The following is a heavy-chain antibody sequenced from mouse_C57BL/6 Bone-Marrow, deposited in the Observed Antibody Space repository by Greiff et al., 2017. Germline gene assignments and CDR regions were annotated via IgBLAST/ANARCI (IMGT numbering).Heavy chain of an antibody. Sequence: EVQLVESGGGLVKPGGSLKLSCAASGFTFSDYGMHWVRQAPEKGLEWVAYISSGSSTIYYADTVKGRFTISRDNAKNTLFLQMTSLRSEDTAMYYCANYGSSYYYAMDYWGQGTSVTVSS. CDR1: GFTFSDYG. CDR2: ISSGSSTI. J-gene: IGHJ4*01. V-gene: IGHV5-17*01. D-gene: IGHD1-1*01. CDR3: ANYGSSYYYAMDY.